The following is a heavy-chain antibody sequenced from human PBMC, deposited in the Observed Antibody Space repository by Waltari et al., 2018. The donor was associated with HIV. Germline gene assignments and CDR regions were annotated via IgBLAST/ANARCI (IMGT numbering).Heavy chain of an antibody. V-gene: IGHV1-2*06. D-gene: IGHD3-3*01. J-gene: IGHJ3*01. CDR1: GYTFSNHD. Sequence: QVHLEQSGADVTRPGASVKVYCKASGYTFSNHDIHWVRQAPGRGLEWLGLVSPTNGATVYAPHFQGRLTLTRATSSATAFMELSGLRSDDSAVYYCARDRTYYNYWSLQTSILGAFDVWGQGTRVTVS. CDR2: VSPTNGAT. CDR3: ARDRTYYNYWSLQTSILGAFDV.